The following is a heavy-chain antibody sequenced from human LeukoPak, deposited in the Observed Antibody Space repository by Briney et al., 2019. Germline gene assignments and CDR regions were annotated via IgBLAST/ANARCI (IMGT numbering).Heavy chain of an antibody. CDR1: GFTFSSYA. Sequence: GGSLRLSCAASGFTFSSYAMSWVRQAPGKGLEWVSAISGSGGSTYYADSVKGRFTISRDNSKNTLYLQMNSLRAEDTAVYYCAKVGGYYYDSSGYLSVSGGNWFDPWGQGTLVTVSS. J-gene: IGHJ5*02. D-gene: IGHD3-22*01. V-gene: IGHV3-23*01. CDR2: ISGSGGST. CDR3: AKVGGYYYDSSGYLSVSGGNWFDP.